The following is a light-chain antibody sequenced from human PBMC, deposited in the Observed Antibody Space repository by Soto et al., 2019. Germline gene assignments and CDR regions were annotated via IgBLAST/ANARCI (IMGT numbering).Light chain of an antibody. J-gene: IGKJ4*01. V-gene: IGKV3-20*01. CDR1: QSLNSNY. Sequence: EIVLTQFPGTXSLSPGERATLSCRASQSLNSNYLAWYQQKHGQSPRLLIYGVSSRASGIPDRFSGSGSGTDFTLTISRLESEDFAVYHCQQYRSLPLTFGGGTKVEI. CDR3: QQYRSLPLT. CDR2: GVS.